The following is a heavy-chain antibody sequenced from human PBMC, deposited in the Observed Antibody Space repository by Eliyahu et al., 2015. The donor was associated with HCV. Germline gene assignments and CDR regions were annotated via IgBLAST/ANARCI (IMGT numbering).Heavy chain of an antibody. Sequence: QVQLVESGGGVVXPGRSLRLSCAASGFTFXNYGMYWVRQAPGKGLEWVAVISYDGSRKDYADSVQGRFTISRDNSKNTLYLQMNSLRPEDTAVYYCAKNGGIFAFSYSYYMDVWGKGTTVAVSS. CDR2: ISYDGSRK. CDR1: GFTFXNYG. V-gene: IGHV3-30*18. J-gene: IGHJ6*03. D-gene: IGHD3-3*02. CDR3: AKNGGIFAFSYSYYMDV.